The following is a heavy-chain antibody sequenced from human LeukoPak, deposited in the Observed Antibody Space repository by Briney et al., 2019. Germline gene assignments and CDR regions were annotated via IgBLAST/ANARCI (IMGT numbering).Heavy chain of an antibody. J-gene: IGHJ4*02. V-gene: IGHV3-30-3*01. CDR2: ISHDGSNK. CDR3: ARDQDGTPFYYFDY. Sequence: PGGSLRLSCAASGFTFSSYAMHWVRQAPGKGLEWVAVISHDGSNKYYADSVKGRSTISRDNSKNTLYLQMNSLRAEDTAVYYCARDQDGTPFYYFDYWGQGTLVTVSS. CDR1: GFTFSSYA. D-gene: IGHD6-13*01.